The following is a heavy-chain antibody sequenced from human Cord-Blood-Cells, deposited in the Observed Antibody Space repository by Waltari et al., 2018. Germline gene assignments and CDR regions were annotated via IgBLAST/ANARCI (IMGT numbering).Heavy chain of an antibody. Sequence: QVQLVQSGAEVKKPGASVKVSCKASGYTFTGYYMHWVRQAPGQGLEWMGWINPNSGGTNYAQKFQGWVTMTRDTSISTAYMELSRLRSDDTAVYYCARAHGDLWFRELRGYYFDYWGQGTLVTVSS. CDR2: INPNSGGT. J-gene: IGHJ4*02. CDR3: ARAHGDLWFRELRGYYFDY. D-gene: IGHD3-10*01. V-gene: IGHV1-2*04. CDR1: GYTFTGYY.